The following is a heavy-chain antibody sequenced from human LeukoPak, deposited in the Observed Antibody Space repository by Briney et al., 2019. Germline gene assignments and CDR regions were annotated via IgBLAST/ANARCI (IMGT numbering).Heavy chain of an antibody. J-gene: IGHJ4*02. CDR2: ISYDGSKK. Sequence: GGSLRLSCAASGFTFSSYAMHWVRQAPGKGLEWVAVISYDGSKKYYADYVKGRFTISRDKSKNTLYLQMNSLRPEDTAVYYCARDVSAVGGLERPATLGHWGQGTLVTVSS. V-gene: IGHV3-30*04. CDR1: GFTFSSYA. CDR3: ARDVSAVGGLERPATLGH. D-gene: IGHD1-1*01.